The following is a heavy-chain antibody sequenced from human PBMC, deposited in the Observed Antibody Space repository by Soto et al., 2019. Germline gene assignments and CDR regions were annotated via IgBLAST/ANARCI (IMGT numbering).Heavy chain of an antibody. Sequence: PGGSLRLSCAASGFTFSSYAISWVRQAPGKGLERVSALSGSGVSTHYADSVKGRFTISRDNSKNTLYLQMNSLRAEDTALYYCAKDRGTKYYFYGMDVWGQGTTVTVSS. CDR1: GFTFSSYA. CDR3: AKDRGTKYYFYGMDV. J-gene: IGHJ6*02. D-gene: IGHD1-7*01. V-gene: IGHV3-23*01. CDR2: LSGSGVST.